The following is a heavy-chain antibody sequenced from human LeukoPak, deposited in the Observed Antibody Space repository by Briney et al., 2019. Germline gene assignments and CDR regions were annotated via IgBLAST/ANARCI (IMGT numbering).Heavy chain of an antibody. J-gene: IGHJ4*02. CDR3: ARDRGIASTGDTLDY. Sequence: SETLSLTCTVSGGSISTGSYYWSWIRQPAGKGLEWIGRIYTSGSTNYNPSLKSRVTMSVDTSKNQFSLELSSVTAADTAVYYCARDRGIASTGDTLDYWGPGTLVTVSS. CDR2: IYTSGST. V-gene: IGHV4-61*02. D-gene: IGHD6-13*01. CDR1: GGSISTGSYY.